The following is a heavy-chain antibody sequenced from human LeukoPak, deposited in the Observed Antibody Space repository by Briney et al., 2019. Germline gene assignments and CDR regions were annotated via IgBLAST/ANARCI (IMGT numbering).Heavy chain of an antibody. V-gene: IGHV1-2*02. D-gene: IGHD3-10*01. CDR3: ARGPRGSGSYPYYYYMDV. CDR2: INPNSGGT. CDR1: GGTFSSYA. J-gene: IGHJ6*03. Sequence: ASVKVSCKASGGTFSSYAISWVRQAPGQGLEWMGWINPNSGGTNYAQKFQGRVTMTRDTSISTAYMELSRLRSDDTAVCYCARGPRGSGSYPYYYYMDVWGKGTTVTISS.